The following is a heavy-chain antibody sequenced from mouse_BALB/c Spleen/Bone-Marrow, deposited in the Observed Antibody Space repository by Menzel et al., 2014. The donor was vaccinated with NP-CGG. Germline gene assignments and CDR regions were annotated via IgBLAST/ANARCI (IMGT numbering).Heavy chain of an antibody. CDR3: ASYYYGSSLFAY. J-gene: IGHJ3*01. V-gene: IGHV14-3*02. CDR1: GFNIKDTY. Sequence: EVKVVESGAELVKPGASVKLSCMASGFNIKDTYMHWEKQRPEQGLEWIGRIDPANGNTKYDPKFQGKATITADTSSNTAYLQLSSLTSEDTAVYYCASYYYGSSLFAYWGQGTLVTVSA. D-gene: IGHD1-1*01. CDR2: IDPANGNT.